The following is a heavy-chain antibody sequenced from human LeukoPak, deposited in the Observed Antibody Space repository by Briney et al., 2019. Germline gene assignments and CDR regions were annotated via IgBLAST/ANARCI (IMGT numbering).Heavy chain of an antibody. CDR2: IDPNSGGT. CDR3: ARAGSSGWYTLLEY. CDR1: GYTFTGYY. D-gene: IGHD6-19*01. Sequence: GASVKVSCKASGYTFTGYYMHWVRQAPGQGLEWMGWIDPNSGGTNYAQKFQGRVTMTRDTSISTAYMELSRLRSDDTAVYYCARAGSSGWYTLLEYWGQGTLVTVSS. J-gene: IGHJ4*02. V-gene: IGHV1-2*02.